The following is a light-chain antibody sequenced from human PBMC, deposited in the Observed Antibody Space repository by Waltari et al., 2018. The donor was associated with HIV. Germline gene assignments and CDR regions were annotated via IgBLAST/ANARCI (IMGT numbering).Light chain of an antibody. J-gene: IGLJ1*01. CDR3: QSYDDTTYV. CDR2: END. V-gene: IGLV6-57*01. Sequence: NFTLTQPHSVSGSPGKTVTISCTRNGDNIATFYVQWYQLRPGSSPTTLIYENDQRPCGVPDRFSGSIDTSSNSASLSISGLKTEDEADYYCQSYDDTTYVFGTGTKVTV. CDR1: GDNIATFY.